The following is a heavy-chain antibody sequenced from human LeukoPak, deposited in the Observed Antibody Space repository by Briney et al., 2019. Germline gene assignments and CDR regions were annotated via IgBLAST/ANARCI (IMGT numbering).Heavy chain of an antibody. V-gene: IGHV4-59*01. J-gene: IGHJ6*03. D-gene: IGHD3-16*02. CDR2: IYYIGST. CDR3: ARGIMITFGAVIAPFKYYMDV. CDR1: GGSISSYY. Sequence: PSQTLSLTCTVSGGSISSYYWSWIRQPPGKGLEWIGYIYYIGSTNYNPSLKSRVTISVDTSNNQFSLKLNSVTAADTAVYYCARGIMITFGAVIAPFKYYMDVWGEGTAVTVSS.